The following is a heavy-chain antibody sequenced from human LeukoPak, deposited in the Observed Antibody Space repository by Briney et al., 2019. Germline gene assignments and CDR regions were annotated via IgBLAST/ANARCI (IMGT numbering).Heavy chain of an antibody. J-gene: IGHJ5*02. Sequence: ASVKVSCKASGYTFTSYYMHWVRQAPGQGLEWMGIINPSGGSTSYAQKFQGRVTMTRDTSISTAYMELSRLRSDDTAVYYCARAPSVIYYGSGSYYNEGWFDPWGQGTLVTVSS. CDR3: ARAPSVIYYGSGSYYNEGWFDP. V-gene: IGHV1-46*01. CDR2: INPSGGST. CDR1: GYTFTSYY. D-gene: IGHD3-10*01.